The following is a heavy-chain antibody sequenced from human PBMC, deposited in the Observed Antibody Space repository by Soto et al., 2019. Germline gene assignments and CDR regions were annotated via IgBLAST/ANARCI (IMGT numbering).Heavy chain of an antibody. CDR3: ARDIGIYDYVWGSYRPGYYFDY. CDR2: IYYSGST. Sequence: TQRHPWAVAGGKIRGGGYCWSRKQQTPGKGLEWFVSIYYSGSTYYTPSLKSRVTISVDTSKTQFSLKLSSVTAADTAVYYCARDIGIYDYVWGSYRPGYYFDYWGQGTLVTVSS. D-gene: IGHD3-16*02. V-gene: IGHV4-30-2*03. CDR1: GGKIRGGGYC. J-gene: IGHJ4*02.